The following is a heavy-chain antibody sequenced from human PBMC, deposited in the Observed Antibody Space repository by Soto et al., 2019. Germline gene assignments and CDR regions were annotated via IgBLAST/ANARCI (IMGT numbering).Heavy chain of an antibody. Sequence: ASVKVFCKASGYTLTDYFMHWVRQAPGQGLEWMGTIIPRSGTTRYAQNFQGRVTMTSDTSTSTVYMELSSLRSDDTAVFYCARGSGSFVYGMDVWGQGTPVTVS. J-gene: IGHJ6*02. CDR1: GYTLTDYF. V-gene: IGHV1-46*01. CDR3: ARGSGSFVYGMDV. D-gene: IGHD3-10*01. CDR2: IIPRSGTT.